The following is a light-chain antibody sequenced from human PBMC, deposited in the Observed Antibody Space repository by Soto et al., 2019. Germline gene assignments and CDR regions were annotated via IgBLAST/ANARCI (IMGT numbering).Light chain of an antibody. V-gene: IGKV1-5*03. J-gene: IGKJ2*01. CDR3: HRYNSLYT. CDR2: KES. Sequence: DIQMTQSPSTLYAAVGDRVTITCRASQSISSWLAWYQQKPGKAHKLLIYKESSLESGVPSRFSDSGSGTEFTLTLSSLQPDDFATYYCHRYNSLYTFVQRTKLQIK. CDR1: QSISSW.